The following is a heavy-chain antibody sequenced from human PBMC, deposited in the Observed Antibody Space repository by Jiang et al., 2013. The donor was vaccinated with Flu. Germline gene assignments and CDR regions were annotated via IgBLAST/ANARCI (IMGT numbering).Heavy chain of an antibody. CDR1: GGSVSSGSYY. CDR3: VANGYYSLDY. Sequence: PGLVKPSETLSLTCTVSGGSVSSGSYYWSWIRQPPGKGLEWIGYIYYSGSTNYNPSLKSRVTISVDKSKNQFSLKLSSVTAADTAVYYCVANGYYSLDYWGQGTLVTVSS. D-gene: IGHD3-22*01. J-gene: IGHJ4*02. V-gene: IGHV4-61*01. CDR2: IYYSGST.